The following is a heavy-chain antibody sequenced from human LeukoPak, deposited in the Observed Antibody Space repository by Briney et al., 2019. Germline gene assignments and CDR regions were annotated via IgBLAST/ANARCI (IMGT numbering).Heavy chain of an antibody. CDR3: AEERVHDGDNWFDP. Sequence: GASVKVSCKASGGTFSSYAISWVRQAPGQGLEWMGWINTNTGNPTYAQGFTGRFVFSLDTSVSTAYLQISSLKAEDTAVYYCAEERVHDGDNWFDPWGQGTLVTVSS. CDR1: GGTFSSYA. V-gene: IGHV7-4-1*02. D-gene: IGHD3-10*01. CDR2: INTNTGNP. J-gene: IGHJ5*02.